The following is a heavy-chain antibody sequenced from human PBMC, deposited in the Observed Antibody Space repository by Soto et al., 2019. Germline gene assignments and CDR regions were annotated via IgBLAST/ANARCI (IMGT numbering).Heavy chain of an antibody. CDR1: GGSISSYY. V-gene: IGHV4-59*01. CDR2: IYYSGCT. CDR3: SREGTTVDIYYYYDRDV. Sequence: QVQLQESGPGLVKPSETLSLTCTVSGGSISSYYWSWIRQPPGKGLEWIGYIYYSGCTNYNPSLKSRVTLSVDTSKNQFSLKLSSVTAADTAVDYCSREGTTVDIYYYYDRDVLGQGTTVTVSS. D-gene: IGHD1-1*01. J-gene: IGHJ6*02.